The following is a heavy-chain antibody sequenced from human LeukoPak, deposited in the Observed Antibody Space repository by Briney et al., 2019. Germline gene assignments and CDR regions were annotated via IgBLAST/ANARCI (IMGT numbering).Heavy chain of an antibody. J-gene: IGHJ4*02. CDR1: GFTFSSYG. CDR2: IWYDGSNK. V-gene: IGHV3-33*06. D-gene: IGHD6-19*01. Sequence: PGGSLRLSCAASGFTFSSYGMHWVRQAPGKGLEWVAVIWYDGSNKYYADSVKGRFTISRDNSKNTLYLQMNSLRAEDTAVYYCAKIRVSSGWYYFDYWGQGTLDTVSS. CDR3: AKIRVSSGWYYFDY.